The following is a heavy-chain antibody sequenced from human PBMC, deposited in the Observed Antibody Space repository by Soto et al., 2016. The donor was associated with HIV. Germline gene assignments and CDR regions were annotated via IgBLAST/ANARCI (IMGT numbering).Heavy chain of an antibody. J-gene: IGHJ2*01. CDR1: GGSINNYY. CDR2: VYYSGRT. D-gene: IGHD3-10*01. CDR3: AKXWEYGSGNRYFDL. V-gene: IGHV4-59*01. Sequence: QVQLQESGPGLVKPSETLSLTCTVSGGSINNYYWSWIRQPPGKGLEWIGYVYYSGRTNYNPSLKSRVTLSLDTSKNQFSLNLSSVTAADTAVYYCAKXWEYGSGNRYFDLVGPGTLVTVSX.